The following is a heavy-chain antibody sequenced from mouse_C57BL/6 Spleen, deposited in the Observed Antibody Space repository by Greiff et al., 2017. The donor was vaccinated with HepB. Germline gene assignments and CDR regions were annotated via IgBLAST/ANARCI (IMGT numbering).Heavy chain of an antibody. J-gene: IGHJ3*01. CDR1: GFNIKDDY. D-gene: IGHD2-14*01. Sequence: EVKLEESGAELVRPGASVKLSCTASGFNIKDDYMHWVKQRPEQGLEWIGWIDPENGDTEYASKFQGKATITADTSSNTAYLQLSSLTSEDTAVYYCTENDRAYWGQGTLVTVSA. V-gene: IGHV14-4*01. CDR2: IDPENGDT. CDR3: TENDRAY.